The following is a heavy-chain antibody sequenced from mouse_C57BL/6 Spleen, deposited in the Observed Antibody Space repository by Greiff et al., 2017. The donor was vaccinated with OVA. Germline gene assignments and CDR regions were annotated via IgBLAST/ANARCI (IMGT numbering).Heavy chain of an antibody. V-gene: IGHV1-82*01. CDR2: IYPGDEDT. J-gene: IGHJ2*01. Sequence: VQRVESGPELVKPGASVKISCKASGYAFSSSWMKWVKQRPGKGLEWIGRIYPGDEDTNYNGKFKGKTTLTADKSSSTAYMQLSSLTSEDSAVYFCARRYSPYYFDYWGQGTTLTVSS. D-gene: IGHD2-12*01. CDR3: ARRYSPYYFDY. CDR1: GYAFSSSW.